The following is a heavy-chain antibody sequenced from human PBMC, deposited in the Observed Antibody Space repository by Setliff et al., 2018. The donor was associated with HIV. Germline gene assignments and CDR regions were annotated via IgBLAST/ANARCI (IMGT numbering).Heavy chain of an antibody. V-gene: IGHV1-2*06. CDR2: INPNSGGT. D-gene: IGHD2-2*01. Sequence: ASVKVSCKASGYTFTDYYIHWVRQAPGQGLEWMGRINPNSGGTNYAQKFQGRVSITRDTSISTTYMELSRLTSDDTAVYYCASDIAVIPAASQVGGFDIWGQGTMVTVS. CDR1: GYTFTDYY. CDR3: ASDIAVIPAASQVGGFDI. J-gene: IGHJ3*02.